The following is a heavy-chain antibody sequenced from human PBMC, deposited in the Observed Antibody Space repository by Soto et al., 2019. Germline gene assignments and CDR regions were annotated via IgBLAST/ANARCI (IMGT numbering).Heavy chain of an antibody. J-gene: IGHJ3*02. Sequence: GESLKISCKGSGYSFTSYWIGWVRQMPGKGLEWMGIIYPGDSDTRYSPSFQGQVTISADKSISTAYLQWSSLKASDTAMYYCARGKNSPRIAARPRAFDIWGQGTMVTVSS. CDR2: IYPGDSDT. V-gene: IGHV5-51*01. CDR3: ARGKNSPRIAARPRAFDI. CDR1: GYSFTSYW. D-gene: IGHD6-6*01.